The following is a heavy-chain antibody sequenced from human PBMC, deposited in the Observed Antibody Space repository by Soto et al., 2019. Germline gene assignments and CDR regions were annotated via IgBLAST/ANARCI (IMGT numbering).Heavy chain of an antibody. Sequence: ASVKVSCKTSGYTFTTYAMHWVRQAPGQRLEWMGWINAGGGDTKYSQRFQGRVTISRDTSASTVYMELSSLTPEDTAVYYCARGSVVRAVTNSVHNDFWGQGTLVTVS. J-gene: IGHJ4*02. D-gene: IGHD3-10*01. CDR3: ARGSVVRAVTNSVHNDF. V-gene: IGHV1-3*01. CDR1: GYTFTTYA. CDR2: INAGGGDT.